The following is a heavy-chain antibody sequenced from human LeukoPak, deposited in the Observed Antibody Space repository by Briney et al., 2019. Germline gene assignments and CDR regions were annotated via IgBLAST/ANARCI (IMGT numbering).Heavy chain of an antibody. V-gene: IGHV1-2*02. Sequence: ASVKVSCKASGYTFTGYYMHWVRQAPGQGLEWMGWINPNSGGTNYAQKFQGRVTMTRDTSISTAYMELSRLRSDDTAVYYRARVSIQLWLAFDYWGQGTLVTVSS. J-gene: IGHJ4*02. CDR1: GYTFTGYY. CDR3: ARVSIQLWLAFDY. D-gene: IGHD5-18*01. CDR2: INPNSGGT.